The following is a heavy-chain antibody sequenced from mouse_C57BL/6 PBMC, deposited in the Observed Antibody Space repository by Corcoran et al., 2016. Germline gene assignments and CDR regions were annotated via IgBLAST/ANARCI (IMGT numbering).Heavy chain of an antibody. D-gene: IGHD2-1*01. J-gene: IGHJ3*01. V-gene: IGHV9-3*01. Sequence: QIQLVQSGPELKKPGETVKISCKASGYTFTTYGMSWVKQAPGKGLKWMGWINTYSGVPTYADDFKGRFAFSLETSASTAYLQINNLKNEDTATYFCAREGDYGNYDWFAYWGQGTLVTVSA. CDR1: GYTFTTYG. CDR2: INTYSGVP. CDR3: AREGDYGNYDWFAY.